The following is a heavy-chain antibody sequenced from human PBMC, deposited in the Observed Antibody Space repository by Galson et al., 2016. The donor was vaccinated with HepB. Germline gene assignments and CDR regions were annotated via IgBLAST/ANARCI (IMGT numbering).Heavy chain of an antibody. Sequence: SLRLSCAASGFTFSRHSMNWVRQAPGKGLEWVASITSSTDYIDYAASVKGRFTVSRDNGRNSLYLQLTSLRTDDTAVYFCARVALISVVGDDLWGRGTLVTVSS. V-gene: IGHV3-21*01. CDR1: GFTFSRHS. J-gene: IGHJ2*01. CDR3: ARVALISVVGDDL. CDR2: ITSSTDYI. D-gene: IGHD6-19*01.